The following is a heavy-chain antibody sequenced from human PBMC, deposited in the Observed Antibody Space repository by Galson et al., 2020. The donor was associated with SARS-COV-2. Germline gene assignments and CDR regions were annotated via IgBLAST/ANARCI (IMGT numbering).Heavy chain of an antibody. D-gene: IGHD6-13*01. CDR2: INHSGST. CDR3: ARARYSSSWYGTHNWFDP. V-gene: IGHV4-34*01. Sequence: SQASETLSLTCAVSGGSFSGYYWSWIRQPPGKGLEWIGEINHSGSTNYNPSLKSRVTISVDTSKNQFSLKLSSVTAADTAVYYCARARYSSSWYGTHNWFDPWGQGTLVTVSS. J-gene: IGHJ5*02. CDR1: GGSFSGYY.